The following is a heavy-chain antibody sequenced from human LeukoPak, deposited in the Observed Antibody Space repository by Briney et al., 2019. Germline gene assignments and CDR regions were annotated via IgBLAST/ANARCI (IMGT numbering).Heavy chain of an antibody. D-gene: IGHD2-8*01. Sequence: GGSLRLSCEASGFIFSTFSMHWVRQAPGRGLEWISFISSGSSTIYEADFVKGRFSISRDNAKNSLSLQMNSLRAEDTAVYYCARGTPCTNSTCYPLGVFDVWGQGTTVSVSS. CDR1: GFIFSTFS. V-gene: IGHV3-48*01. CDR2: ISSGSSTI. CDR3: ARGTPCTNSTCYPLGVFDV. J-gene: IGHJ3*01.